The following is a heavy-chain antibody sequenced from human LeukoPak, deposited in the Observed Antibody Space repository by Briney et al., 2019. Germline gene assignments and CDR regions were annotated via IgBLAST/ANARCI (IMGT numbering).Heavy chain of an antibody. J-gene: IGHJ3*02. CDR3: AKNLWFGELLLGGAFDM. Sequence: PGGSLRLSCAASGFTFSNYAMSWVRQAPGMGLECVSTISGSGGSTYYADSVKGRFTLSRDNSTKTLYLQMNTLRAEDTAVYYCAKNLWFGELLLGGAFDMWGQGTMVTVSS. V-gene: IGHV3-23*01. CDR1: GFTFSNYA. CDR2: ISGSGGST. D-gene: IGHD3-10*01.